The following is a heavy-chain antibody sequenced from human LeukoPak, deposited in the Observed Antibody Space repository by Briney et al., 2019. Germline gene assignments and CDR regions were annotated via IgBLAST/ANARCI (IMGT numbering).Heavy chain of an antibody. V-gene: IGHV3-7*01. D-gene: IGHD2-15*01. J-gene: IGHJ4*02. CDR1: GFTFSSYW. Sequence: GRSLRLSCVASGFTFSSYWMSWFRQAPVKGLEWVASIKQDASEIYYVDSVEGRFTISRDNAKNSLYLQMNSLRAEDTAVYYCARPRAYCSGGSCFPPDYWGQGTLVTVSS. CDR3: ARPRAYCSGGSCFPPDY. CDR2: IKQDASEI.